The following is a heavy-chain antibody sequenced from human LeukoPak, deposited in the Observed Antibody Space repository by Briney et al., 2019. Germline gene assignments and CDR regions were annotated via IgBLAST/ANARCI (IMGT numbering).Heavy chain of an antibody. CDR2: INTGNGNI. CDR1: GYTFTTYA. Sequence: ASVKVSCKASGYTFTTYAMHWVRQAPGQRLEWMGWINTGNGNIKYSQRFQGRVTITRDASARTAYMDLSSLRSEDTAVYYCARAPGSGSYSAFDYWGQGTLVTVSS. V-gene: IGHV1-3*04. D-gene: IGHD1-26*01. J-gene: IGHJ4*02. CDR3: ARAPGSGSYSAFDY.